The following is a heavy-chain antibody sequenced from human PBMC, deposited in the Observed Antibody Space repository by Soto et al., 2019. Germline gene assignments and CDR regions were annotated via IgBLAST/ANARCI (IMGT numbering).Heavy chain of an antibody. J-gene: IGHJ6*02. Sequence: ASVKVSCKASGYTFTRSGISWVRQAPGQGPEWMGWISSYNGDTNYAQTFQGRVTMTTDTSTSTAYMELRGLRSDDTAVYYCARGGYYDSSGSRNYHYYCMNVWGQGTTVSVSS. CDR1: GYTFTRSG. CDR2: ISSYNGDT. CDR3: ARGGYYDSSGSRNYHYYCMNV. D-gene: IGHD3-22*01. V-gene: IGHV1-18*01.